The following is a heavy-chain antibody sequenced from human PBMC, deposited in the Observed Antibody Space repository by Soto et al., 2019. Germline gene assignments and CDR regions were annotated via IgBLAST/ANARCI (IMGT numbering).Heavy chain of an antibody. D-gene: IGHD1-26*01. CDR3: ALALGPTTGLDY. J-gene: IGHJ4*02. CDR2: IFNSGTT. Sequence: QVQLQESGPGLLKPSQTLSLTCSVSGASTVSPYHWPWIRQPPGKGLEWMGYIFNSGTTFYNPSLTSRLSISMDTSGNHFSLELRSVTAADTAVYYCALALGPTTGLDYWGQGTLVTVSS. V-gene: IGHV4-31*02. CDR1: GASTVSPYH.